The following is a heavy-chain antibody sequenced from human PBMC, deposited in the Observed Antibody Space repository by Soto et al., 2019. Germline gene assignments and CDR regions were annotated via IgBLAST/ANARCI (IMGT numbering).Heavy chain of an antibody. D-gene: IGHD3-3*01. CDR3: AKDRQTSESAIFGPRLSASYGMDV. CDR1: GFTFSSYG. CDR2: ISYDGSNK. V-gene: IGHV3-30*18. Sequence: QVQLVESGGGVVQPGRSLRLSCAASGFTFSSYGMHWVRQAPGKGLEWVAVISYDGSNKYYADSVKGRFTISRDNSKNALYLQMNSLRDEDTAVDYCAKDRQTSESAIFGPRLSASYGMDVWGQGTTVTVSS. J-gene: IGHJ6*02.